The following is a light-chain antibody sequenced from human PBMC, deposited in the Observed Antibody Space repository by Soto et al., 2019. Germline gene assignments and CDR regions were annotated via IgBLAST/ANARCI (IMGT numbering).Light chain of an antibody. CDR1: SSDVGGSNY. Sequence: QSALTQPASVSGSPGQSITISCTGTSSDVGGSNYVSWYQQHPGKAPKLLIFDVYSRPSGISNRFSGSKSGNTASLTISGLQAEDEADYYCSSYTTSSSYVFGAGTKVTVL. CDR2: DVY. J-gene: IGLJ1*01. CDR3: SSYTTSSSYV. V-gene: IGLV2-14*01.